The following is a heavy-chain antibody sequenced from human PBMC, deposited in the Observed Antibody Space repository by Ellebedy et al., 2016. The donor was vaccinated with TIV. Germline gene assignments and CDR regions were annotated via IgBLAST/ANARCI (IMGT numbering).Heavy chain of an antibody. J-gene: IGHJ4*02. Sequence: GESLMISCAASGFIFSNAWVNSVRQAPGKGLEWVCRIKTTTGGGATDYAAPVKGRFIISRDDSKNTLYLQINSLKTEDTAVYYCTTELCSSGCFPGIYWGQGTLVTVSS. V-gene: IGHV3-15*07. CDR1: GFIFSNAW. CDR3: TTELCSSGCFPGIY. CDR2: IKTTTGGGAT. D-gene: IGHD2-15*01.